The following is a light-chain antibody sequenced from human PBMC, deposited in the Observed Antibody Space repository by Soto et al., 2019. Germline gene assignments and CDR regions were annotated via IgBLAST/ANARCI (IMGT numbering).Light chain of an antibody. Sequence: ERVIPQAPAPLSVSPGERATLSCRASQSVSSAVGWYQQKRGQAPRLLIYGASTRATGIPARFSGSGSGTQFTLTISSLQSDDFALYYCQQYKDWPTTFGQGTKVDIK. CDR2: GAS. J-gene: IGKJ1*01. V-gene: IGKV3-15*01. CDR1: QSVSSA. CDR3: QQYKDWPTT.